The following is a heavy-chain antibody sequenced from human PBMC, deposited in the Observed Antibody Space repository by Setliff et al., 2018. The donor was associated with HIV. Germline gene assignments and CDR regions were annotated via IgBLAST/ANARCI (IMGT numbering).Heavy chain of an antibody. CDR3: ARHQKVSFMSEH. CDR2: MYDSETT. CDR1: GYSVSSGYY. D-gene: IGHD3-16*01. J-gene: IGHJ4*02. V-gene: IGHV4-38-2*02. Sequence: SETLSLTCIVSGYSVSSGYYWGWIRQPPGKGLQWIGAMYDSETTYYNPSLKSRVTMSVDASRNRFSLKLSSVTAADTAIYYCARHQKVSFMSEHWGQGMLVTVSS.